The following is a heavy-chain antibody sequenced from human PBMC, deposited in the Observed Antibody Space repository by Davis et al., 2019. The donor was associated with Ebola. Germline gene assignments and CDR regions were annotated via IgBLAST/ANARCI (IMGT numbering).Heavy chain of an antibody. J-gene: IGHJ4*02. CDR2: ISGSGGST. CDR3: AKDGALGYCSGGSCLSGIDY. D-gene: IGHD2-15*01. Sequence: GESLKISCAASGFTFSSYAMSWVRQAPGKGLEWVSAISGSGGSTYYADSVKGRFTISRDNSKTTLYLQMNSLRAEDTAVYYCAKDGALGYCSGGSCLSGIDYWGQGTLVTVSS. V-gene: IGHV3-23*01. CDR1: GFTFSSYA.